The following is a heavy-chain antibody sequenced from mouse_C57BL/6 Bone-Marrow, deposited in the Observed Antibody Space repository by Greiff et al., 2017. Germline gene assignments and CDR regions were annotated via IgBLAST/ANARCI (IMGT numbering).Heavy chain of an antibody. CDR2: IHPNSGST. J-gene: IGHJ1*03. CDR3: ARLDYYGSSYSWYFDV. Sequence: QVQLQQPGAELVKPGASVKLSCKASGYTFTSYWMHWVKQRPGQGLEWIGMIHPNSGSTNYNEKFKSKATLTVDKSSSTAYMQLSSLTSEDSAVYYCARLDYYGSSYSWYFDVWGTGTTVTV. V-gene: IGHV1-64*01. CDR1: GYTFTSYW. D-gene: IGHD1-1*01.